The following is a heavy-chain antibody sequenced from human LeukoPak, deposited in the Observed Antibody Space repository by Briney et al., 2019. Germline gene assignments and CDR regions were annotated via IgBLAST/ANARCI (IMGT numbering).Heavy chain of an antibody. CDR3: ASLSSGSFDAFDI. CDR2: IKQDGSEK. J-gene: IGHJ3*02. V-gene: IGHV3-7*01. CDR1: GFTFSSYW. Sequence: PGGSLRLSCAASGFTFSSYWMSWVRQAPGKGLEWVANIKQDGSEKYYVDSVKGRFTISRDNAKNSLYLQMNSLRAEDTAVYYCASLSSGSFDAFDIWGQGTMVTVSS. D-gene: IGHD3-22*01.